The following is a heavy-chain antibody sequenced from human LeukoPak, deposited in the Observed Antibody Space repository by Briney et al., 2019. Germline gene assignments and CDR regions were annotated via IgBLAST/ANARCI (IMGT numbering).Heavy chain of an antibody. J-gene: IGHJ4*02. D-gene: IGHD2-21*02. CDR3: ARAKDCCGDCYPFDY. V-gene: IGHV4-59*01. CDR1: GASISSYY. CDR2: IYYSGST. Sequence: SETLSLTCTVSGASISSYYWSWIRQPPGKGLEWIGYIYYSGSTNYNPSLKSRVTISVDTSKNQFSLKLSSVTAADTAVYYWARAKDCCGDCYPFDYWGQGTLVTVSS.